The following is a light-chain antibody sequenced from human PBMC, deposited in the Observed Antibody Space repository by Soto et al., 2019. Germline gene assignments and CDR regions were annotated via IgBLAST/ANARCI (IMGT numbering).Light chain of an antibody. CDR3: LHYGTSSWT. CDR2: GVS. V-gene: IGKV3-20*01. CDR1: QSVSSNY. Sequence: IVLTQSPGTLSLSPGERATLSCRASQSVSSNYLAWYQQKSGQAPRLLIYGVSSRATGIPDRFSGSGSGTHFTLTISRLEPEDFAVFYCLHYGTSSWTFGQGTKVEIK. J-gene: IGKJ1*01.